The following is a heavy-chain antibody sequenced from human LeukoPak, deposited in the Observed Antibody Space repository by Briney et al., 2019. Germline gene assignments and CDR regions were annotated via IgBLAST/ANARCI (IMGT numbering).Heavy chain of an antibody. D-gene: IGHD3-22*01. CDR2: IYYSGNT. CDR1: GGSISSSSYY. J-gene: IGHJ6*03. CDR3: ARRVQDSSGYYQDYYYYMDV. Sequence: PSETLSLTCTVSGGSISSSSYYWGWIRQPPGKGLEWIGSIYYSGNTYYNPSLKSRVTISVDTSKNQFSLKLSSVTAADTAVYYCARRVQDSSGYYQDYYYYMDVWGKGTTVTISS. V-gene: IGHV4-39*01.